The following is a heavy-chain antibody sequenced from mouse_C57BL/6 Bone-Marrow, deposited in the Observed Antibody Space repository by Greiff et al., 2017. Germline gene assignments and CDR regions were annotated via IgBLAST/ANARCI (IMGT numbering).Heavy chain of an antibody. CDR3: ARRGTTVVAEFAY. CDR1: GFTFSSYG. Sequence: EVKLMESGGDLVKPGGSLKLSCAASGFTFSSYGMSWVRQTPDKRLEWVATISSGGSYTYYPDSVKGRCTIARDNAKNTLYLQMSSLKSEDTAMYYCARRGTTVVAEFAYWGQGTLVTVSA. D-gene: IGHD1-1*01. V-gene: IGHV5-6*02. CDR2: ISSGGSYT. J-gene: IGHJ3*01.